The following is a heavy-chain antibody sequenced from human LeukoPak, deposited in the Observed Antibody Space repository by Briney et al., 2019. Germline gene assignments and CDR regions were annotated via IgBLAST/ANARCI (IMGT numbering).Heavy chain of an antibody. CDR2: IWFDGSNK. CDR3: ARVAHCSGGSCYSSSAFDI. Sequence: GGSLRLSCAASGFTFSSYGMHWVRQAPGKGLEWVAVIWFDGSNKYYADSVKGRFTISRDNSKNTLYLQMNSLRAEDTAVYYCARVAHCSGGSCYSSSAFDIWGQGTMVTVSS. V-gene: IGHV3-33*01. D-gene: IGHD2-15*01. J-gene: IGHJ3*02. CDR1: GFTFSSYG.